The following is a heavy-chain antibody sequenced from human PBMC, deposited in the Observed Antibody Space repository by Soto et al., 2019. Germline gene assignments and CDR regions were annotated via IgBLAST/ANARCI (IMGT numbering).Heavy chain of an antibody. V-gene: IGHV3-23*01. D-gene: IGHD3-22*01. Sequence: LRLSCAASGFTFSSYAMSWVRQAPGKGLEWVSDISGSGGRTYYADSVKGRFTISRDNSKNTLYLQMNRLRAEDTAVYYCAKEYAYYYDSSGYSHFDYWGQGTLVTVSS. CDR2: ISGSGGRT. CDR3: AKEYAYYYDSSGYSHFDY. J-gene: IGHJ4*02. CDR1: GFTFSSYA.